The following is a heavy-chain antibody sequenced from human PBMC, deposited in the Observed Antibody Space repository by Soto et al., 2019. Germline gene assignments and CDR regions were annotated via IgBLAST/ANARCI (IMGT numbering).Heavy chain of an antibody. V-gene: IGHV3-23*01. Sequence: EVQLLESGGGLVQPGGSRRLSWSAPEFAFPTLPLAGAGQAPGKGLQWVSAIIVAGGGTYYADSVKGRFTISRDNSKNTLFLQMNSLSAEDTALYFCAKWPPSPKMGVTTHWGQGTLVSVSS. CDR1: EFAFPTLP. J-gene: IGHJ4*02. CDR3: AKWPPSPKMGVTTH. CDR2: IIVAGGGT. D-gene: IGHD1-26*01.